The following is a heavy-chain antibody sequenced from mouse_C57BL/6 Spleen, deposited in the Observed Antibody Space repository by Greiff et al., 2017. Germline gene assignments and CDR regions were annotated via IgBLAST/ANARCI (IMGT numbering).Heavy chain of an antibody. CDR2: IKHNYGTT. D-gene: IGHD2-2*01. Sequence: VQLQQSGPELVKPGASVKISCKASGYSFTDYNLNWVKQSNGQSLEWIGVIKHNYGTTSYNQKFKGKATLTVDQSSSTAYLQLNILTSEDSAVYYCAFSTMVTTDWYFDVWGTGTTVTVSS. V-gene: IGHV1-39*01. CDR1: GYSFTDYN. CDR3: AFSTMVTTDWYFDV. J-gene: IGHJ1*03.